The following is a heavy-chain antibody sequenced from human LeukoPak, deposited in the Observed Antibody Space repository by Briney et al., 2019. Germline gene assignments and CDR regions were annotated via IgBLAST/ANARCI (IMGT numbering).Heavy chain of an antibody. V-gene: IGHV4-39*01. CDR2: IYYSGST. D-gene: IGHD3-3*01. J-gene: IGHJ4*02. CDR3: ARQRWGPWRYYDFWSGYYGHYFDY. CDR1: GGSISSSSYY. Sequence: SETLSLTCTVSGGSISSSSYYWGWIRQPPGKGLEWIGSIYYSGSTYYNPSLKSRVTISVDTSKNQFSLKLSSVTAADTAVYYCARQRWGPWRYYDFWSGYYGHYFDYWGQGTLVTVSS.